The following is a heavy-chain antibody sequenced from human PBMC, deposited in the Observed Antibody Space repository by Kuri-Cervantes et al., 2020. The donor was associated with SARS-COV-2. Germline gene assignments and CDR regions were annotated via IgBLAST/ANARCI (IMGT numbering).Heavy chain of an antibody. CDR3: ATEYRSSGKAGCFDY. CDR2: ISSDGSAQ. V-gene: IGHV3-30*09. D-gene: IGHD6-6*01. Sequence: GGSLRLSCAASGFNLSYFHVHWVRQAPGKGLQWVALISSDGSAQSYADSVKGRFAMSGDNSKNIVSLQMNSLTIEDTAIYSCATEYRSSGKAGCFDYWGQGTPVTVSS. J-gene: IGHJ4*02. CDR1: GFNLSYFH.